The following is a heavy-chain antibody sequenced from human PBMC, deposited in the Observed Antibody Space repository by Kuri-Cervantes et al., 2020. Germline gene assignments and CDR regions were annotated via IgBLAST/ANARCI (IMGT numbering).Heavy chain of an antibody. D-gene: IGHD3-9*01. J-gene: IGHJ5*02. CDR1: GFTFSSYG. Sequence: GESLKISCAASGFTFSSYGMHCVRQAPGKGLEWVAVISTDGGRQYYLDSVRGRFTVSRDNSHNTLFLQMDSLRPEDTAVYYCARGHLSFDFDPWGQGTLVTVSS. CDR2: ISTDGGRQ. CDR3: ARGHLSFDFDP. V-gene: IGHV3-30*03.